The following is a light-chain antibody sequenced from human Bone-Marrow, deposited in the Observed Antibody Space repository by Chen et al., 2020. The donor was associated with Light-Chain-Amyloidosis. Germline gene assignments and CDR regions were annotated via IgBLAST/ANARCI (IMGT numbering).Light chain of an antibody. CDR2: RDT. CDR1: DLPTKY. Sequence: SYELTQPPSVSVSPGQTARITCSGDDLPTKYAYWYQQKPGQAPVLVIHRDTERPSGIAERCSGASPGTTATVTIGGGQAEDEADYHCQSADSSGTEEVIFGGGTKLTVL. V-gene: IGLV3-25*03. J-gene: IGLJ2*01. CDR3: QSADSSGTEEVI.